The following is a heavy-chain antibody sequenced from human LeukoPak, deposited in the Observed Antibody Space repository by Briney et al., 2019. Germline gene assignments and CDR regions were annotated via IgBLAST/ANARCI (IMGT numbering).Heavy chain of an antibody. Sequence: PSETLSLTCTVSGGSTSSGGYYWSWIRQPPGKGLEWIGYIYYSGSTYYNPSLKSRVTISVDTSKNQFSLKLSSVTAADTAVYYCARGRGSSSWYDYWGQGTLVTVSS. CDR1: GGSTSSGGYY. D-gene: IGHD6-13*01. CDR3: ARGRGSSSWYDY. V-gene: IGHV4-30-4*01. J-gene: IGHJ4*02. CDR2: IYYSGST.